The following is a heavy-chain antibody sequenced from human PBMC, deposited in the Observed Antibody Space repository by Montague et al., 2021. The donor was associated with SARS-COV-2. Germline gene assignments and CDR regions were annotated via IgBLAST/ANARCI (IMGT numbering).Heavy chain of an antibody. CDR3: ARTPTGGSYYDYYYYGMDV. CDR1: GFSLSTSGMC. Sequence: PPLVKPTQTLTLTCTFSGFSLSTSGMCVSWIRQPPGKALEWLALIDWDDDKYYSTSLKTRLTISKDTSKNQVVLTMTNMDPVDTATYYCARTPTGGSYYDYYYYGMDVWGQGTTVTVSS. CDR2: IDWDDDK. V-gene: IGHV2-70*01. J-gene: IGHJ6*02. D-gene: IGHD1-26*01.